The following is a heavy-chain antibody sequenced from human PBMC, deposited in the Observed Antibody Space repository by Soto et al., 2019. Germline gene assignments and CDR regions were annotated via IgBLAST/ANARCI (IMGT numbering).Heavy chain of an antibody. V-gene: IGHV1-69*01. D-gene: IGHD3-22*01. CDR1: GGTFSSYA. CDR2: IIPIFGTA. CDR3: ARAGWDSSGYYLYYFDY. J-gene: IGHJ4*02. Sequence: ASVKVSCKASGGTFSSYAISWVRQAPGQGLEWMGGIIPIFGTANYAQKFQGRVTIIADESTSTAYMELSSLRSEDTAVYYCARAGWDSSGYYLYYFDYWGQGTLVTVSS.